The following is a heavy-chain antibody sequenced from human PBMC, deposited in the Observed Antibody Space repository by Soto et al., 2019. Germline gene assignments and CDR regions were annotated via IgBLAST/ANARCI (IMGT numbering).Heavy chain of an antibody. J-gene: IGHJ4*02. D-gene: IGHD1-26*01. V-gene: IGHV2-5*02. CDR2: IYWDDDK. CDR1: GFSLSTSGVG. Sequence: QITLKESGPTLVKPTQTLTLTCTFSGFSLSTSGVGAGWIRQPPGKALEWLTLIYWDDDKRYSPSLKSRLTITKDTSKNQVVLTMTNMDPVDTATYYCAHYSGSYELDYWGQGTLVTVSS. CDR3: AHYSGSYELDY.